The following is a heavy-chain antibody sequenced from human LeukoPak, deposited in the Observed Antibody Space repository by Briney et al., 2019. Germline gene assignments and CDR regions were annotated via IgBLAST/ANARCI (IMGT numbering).Heavy chain of an antibody. CDR2: INHSGST. V-gene: IGHV4-34*01. Sequence: PSETLSLTCAVYGGSFSGYYWSWIRQPPGKGLEWIGEINHSGSTNYNPSLKSRVTISVDTSKNQFSLKLSPVTAADTAVYYCAGSDGYWGQGTLVIVSS. CDR1: GGSFSGYY. CDR3: AGSDGY. J-gene: IGHJ4*02.